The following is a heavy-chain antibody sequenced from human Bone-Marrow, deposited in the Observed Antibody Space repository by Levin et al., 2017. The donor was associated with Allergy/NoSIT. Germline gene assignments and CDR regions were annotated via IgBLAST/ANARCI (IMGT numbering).Heavy chain of an antibody. D-gene: IGHD3-22*01. Sequence: PGGSLRLSCAASGFTFSSYAMSWVRQAPGKGLEWVSAISGSGGSTYYADSVKGRFTISRDNSKNTLYLQMNSLRAEDTAVYYCAKVLFGAMIVVVIGKQHEYYFDYWGQGTLVTVSS. J-gene: IGHJ4*02. CDR1: GFTFSSYA. CDR2: ISGSGGST. CDR3: AKVLFGAMIVVVIGKQHEYYFDY. V-gene: IGHV3-23*01.